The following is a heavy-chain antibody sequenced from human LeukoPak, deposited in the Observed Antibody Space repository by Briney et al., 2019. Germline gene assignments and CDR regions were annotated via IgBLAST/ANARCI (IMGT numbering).Heavy chain of an antibody. D-gene: IGHD3-22*01. CDR1: GYTFTSYG. V-gene: IGHV1-69*13. Sequence: ASVKVSCKASGYTFTSYGISWVRQAPGQGLEWMGGIIPIFGTANYAQKFQGRVTITADESTSTAYMELSSLRSEDTAVYYCARHYYDSSGYYYPFDYWGQGTLVTVSS. J-gene: IGHJ4*02. CDR2: IIPIFGTA. CDR3: ARHYYDSSGYYYPFDY.